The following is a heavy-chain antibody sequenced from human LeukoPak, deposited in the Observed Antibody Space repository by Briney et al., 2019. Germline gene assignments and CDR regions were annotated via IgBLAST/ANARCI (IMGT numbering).Heavy chain of an antibody. CDR2: VYYGGST. J-gene: IGHJ4*02. V-gene: IGHV4-59*08. CDR1: GGSISSYY. Sequence: SETLSLTCTVSGGSISSYYWSWIRQPPGKGLEWIGYVYYGGSTNYNPSLKSRVTLSVDTSKNQFSLKLSSVTAADTAVYFCARQRSSTWSLGYWGQGTLVTVSS. D-gene: IGHD6-13*01. CDR3: ARQRSSTWSLGY.